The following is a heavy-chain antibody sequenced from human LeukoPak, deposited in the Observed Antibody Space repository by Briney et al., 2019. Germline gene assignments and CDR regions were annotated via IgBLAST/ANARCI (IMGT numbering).Heavy chain of an antibody. CDR2: INPNSGGT. J-gene: IGHJ4*02. Sequence: ASVKVSCKASGYTFTGYYMHWVRQAPGQGLEWMGWINPNSGGTNYAQKFQGWVTMTRDTSISTAYMELRSLRSDDTAVYYCARDSGYYYDSSGYLDYWGQGTLVTVSS. V-gene: IGHV1-2*04. CDR3: ARDSGYYYDSSGYLDY. D-gene: IGHD3-22*01. CDR1: GYTFTGYY.